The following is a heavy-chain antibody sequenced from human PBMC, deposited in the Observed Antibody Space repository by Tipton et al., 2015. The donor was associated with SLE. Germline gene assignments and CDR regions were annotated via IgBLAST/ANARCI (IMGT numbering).Heavy chain of an antibody. CDR2: IHHSGST. V-gene: IGHV4-4*02. Sequence: TLSLTCAVSGGSIRSSNWWSWVRQPPGKGLEWIGEIHHSGSTNSNPSLESRVAISMDTSKNQFSLKLTAVTAADTAVYYCARTLDALDIWGQGTMVTVSS. CDR3: ARTLDALDI. CDR1: GGSIRSSNW. J-gene: IGHJ3*02.